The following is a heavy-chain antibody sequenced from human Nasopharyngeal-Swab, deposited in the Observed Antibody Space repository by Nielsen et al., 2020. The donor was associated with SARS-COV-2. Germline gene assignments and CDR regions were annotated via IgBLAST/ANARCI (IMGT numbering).Heavy chain of an antibody. Sequence: ASVKVSCKASGYTFTSYGISWVRQAPGQGLEWMGWISAYNGSTNYAQKLQGRVTMTTDTSTSTAYMELRSLRSDDTAVYYCARVEAAAGHYYYYYMDVWGKGTTVTVSS. CDR1: GYTFTSYG. V-gene: IGHV1-18*01. J-gene: IGHJ6*03. CDR3: ARVEAAAGHYYYYYMDV. CDR2: ISAYNGST. D-gene: IGHD6-13*01.